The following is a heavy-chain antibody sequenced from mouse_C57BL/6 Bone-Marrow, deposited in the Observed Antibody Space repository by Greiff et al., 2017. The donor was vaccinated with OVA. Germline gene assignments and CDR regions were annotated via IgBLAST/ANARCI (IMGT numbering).Heavy chain of an antibody. J-gene: IGHJ3*01. V-gene: IGHV5-9*01. CDR2: ISGGGGNT. Sequence: EVKLQESGGGLVKPGGSLKLSCAASGFTFSSYTMSWVRQTPEKRLEWVATISGGGGNTYYPDSVKGRFTISRDNAKNTLYLQMSSLRSEDTALYYCARHEDMRDYYGSSPAWFAYWGQGTLVTVSA. CDR3: ARHEDMRDYYGSSPAWFAY. D-gene: IGHD1-1*01. CDR1: GFTFSSYT.